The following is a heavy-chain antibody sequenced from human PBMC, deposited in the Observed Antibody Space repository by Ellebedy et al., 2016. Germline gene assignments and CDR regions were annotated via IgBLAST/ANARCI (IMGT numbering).Heavy chain of an antibody. CDR3: ALAVVVVAATCDY. CDR1: GYTFTSYY. Sequence: ASVKVSXXASGYTFTSYYMHWVRQAPGQGLEWMGIINPSGGSTSYAQKFQGRVTMTRDTSTGTVYMELSSLRSEDTAVYYCALAVVVVAATCDYWGQGTLVTVSS. CDR2: INPSGGST. J-gene: IGHJ4*02. V-gene: IGHV1-46*03. D-gene: IGHD2-15*01.